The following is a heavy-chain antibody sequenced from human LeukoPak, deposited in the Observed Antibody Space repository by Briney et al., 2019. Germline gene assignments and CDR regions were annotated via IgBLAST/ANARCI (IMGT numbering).Heavy chain of an antibody. V-gene: IGHV3-23*01. Sequence: GGSLRLSCTGSGFTFRTYAFSWVRQAPGKGLEWVSATGSNGVTYYADSVKGRFTISRDNSKNALYLQMNGLRADDTAVYYCAKDLHYYVAMDVWGQGTAVTVSS. CDR1: GFTFRTYA. J-gene: IGHJ6*02. CDR3: AKDLHYYVAMDV. CDR2: TGSNGVT. D-gene: IGHD3-10*02.